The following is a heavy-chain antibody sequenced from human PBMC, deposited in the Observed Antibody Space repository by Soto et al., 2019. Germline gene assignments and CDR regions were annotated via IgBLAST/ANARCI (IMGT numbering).Heavy chain of an antibody. J-gene: IGHJ6*02. CDR1: GGSITSSY. CDR2: IYDTGISGYTPST. CDR3: ARGIHNWNYGPPDV. D-gene: IGHD1-7*01. V-gene: IGHV4-59*08. Sequence: SETLSLTCTVSGGSITSSYWSWIRRPPGKGLEWIAYIYDTGISGYTPSTSYNPSLKSRVTMSVDTSKNQFSLKLSSVTAADTAVYYCARGIHNWNYGPPDVWGQGTTVTVSS.